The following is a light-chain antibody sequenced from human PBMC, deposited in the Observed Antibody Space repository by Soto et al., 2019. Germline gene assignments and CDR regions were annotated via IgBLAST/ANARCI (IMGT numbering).Light chain of an antibody. CDR3: LLYYGGSLL. Sequence: QAVVTQEPSLTVSPGGTVTLTCASSSGAVTSGSYPNWFQQKPGQAPRPLIHSTRNKYSSTPARFSGSLLGGKAALTVSGVQPDEADYYCLLYYGGSLLFGGGTKLTVL. V-gene: IGLV7-43*01. CDR1: SGAVTSGSY. J-gene: IGLJ3*02. CDR2: STR.